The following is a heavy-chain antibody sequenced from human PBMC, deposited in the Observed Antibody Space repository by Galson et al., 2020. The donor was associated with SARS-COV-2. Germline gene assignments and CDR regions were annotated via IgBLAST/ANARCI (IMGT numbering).Heavy chain of an antibody. D-gene: IGHD4-17*01. CDR1: GGTFSSYA. V-gene: IGHV1-69*13. Sequence: SVKVSCKASGGTFSSYAISWVRQAPGQGLEWMGGIIPIFGTANYAQKFQGRVTITADESTSTAYMELSSLRSEDTAVYYCARYDYGDYETPGGDYYYGMDVWGQGTTVTVYS. CDR3: ARYDYGDYETPGGDYYYGMDV. CDR2: IIPIFGTA. J-gene: IGHJ6*02.